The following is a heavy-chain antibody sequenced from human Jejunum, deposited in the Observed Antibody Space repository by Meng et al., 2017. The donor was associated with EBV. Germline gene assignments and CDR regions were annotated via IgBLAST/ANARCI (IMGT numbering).Heavy chain of an antibody. CDR3: ARESGGYYDILTGPRPYYFDY. CDR1: GPPLSCSIW. V-gene: IGHV4-4*03. J-gene: IGHJ4*02. D-gene: IGHD3-9*01. CDR2: IQHSGGT. Sequence: LGTVAPPGPLPYLRVSSGPPLSCSIWWSGARQPPGTGLDWIGEIQHSGGTDYNPSLKSRVTMSLAKPKNQFPLSLLSVTAADTAVYYCARESGGYYDILTGPRPYYFDYWGQGTLVTVPS.